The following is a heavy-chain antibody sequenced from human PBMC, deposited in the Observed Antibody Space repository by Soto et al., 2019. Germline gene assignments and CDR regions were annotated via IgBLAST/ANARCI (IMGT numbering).Heavy chain of an antibody. J-gene: IGHJ4*02. D-gene: IGHD4-17*01. Sequence: EVQLVESGGGLVQPGRSLRLSCAASGFTFDDYAMHWVRQGPGKGLEWVSSISLNSGNLCYADSVKGRFTISRDNAKNSLYLQMNSLRGEDTALYYCAKGASTTVFAFNDYWGQGTLVTVSS. CDR3: AKGASTTVFAFNDY. CDR2: ISLNSGNL. V-gene: IGHV3-9*01. CDR1: GFTFDDYA.